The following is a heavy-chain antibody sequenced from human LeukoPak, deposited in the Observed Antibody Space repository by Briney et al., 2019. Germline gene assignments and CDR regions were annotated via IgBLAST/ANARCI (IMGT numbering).Heavy chain of an antibody. CDR1: GFTFSSYG. D-gene: IGHD1-26*01. J-gene: IGHJ4*02. CDR3: AKDDQGVVGAVYYFDY. Sequence: QPGGSLRLSCAASGFTFSSYGMHWVRQAPGKGLEGVAFIRYDGSNKYYADSVKGRFTISRDNSKNTLYLQMNSLRAEDTAVYYCAKDDQGVVGAVYYFDYWGQGTLVTVSS. CDR2: IRYDGSNK. V-gene: IGHV3-30*02.